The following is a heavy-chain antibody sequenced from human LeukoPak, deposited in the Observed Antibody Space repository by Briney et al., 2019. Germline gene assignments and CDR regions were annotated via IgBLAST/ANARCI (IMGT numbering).Heavy chain of an antibody. CDR1: GYSFTSYW. D-gene: IGHD3-10*01. Sequence: GESLKISCKGSGYSFTSYWIGWVRQMPGKGLEWMGIIYPGDSDTRYSPSFQGQVTISADKSISTAYLQWSSLKASDTAMYYCARPIGVTMVPYCFDYWGQGTLVTVSS. V-gene: IGHV5-51*01. CDR2: IYPGDSDT. CDR3: ARPIGVTMVPYCFDY. J-gene: IGHJ4*02.